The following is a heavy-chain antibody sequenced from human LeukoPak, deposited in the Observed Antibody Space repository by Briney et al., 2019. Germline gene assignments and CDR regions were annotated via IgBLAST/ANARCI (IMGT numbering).Heavy chain of an antibody. J-gene: IGHJ4*02. V-gene: IGHV3-74*01. Sequence: GGSLRLSCAASGFSLINYWMHWVRQGPGKGPVWVSLLQNDGSTTYYADSVKGRFTISRDNSKNTVYLQMNSLRAEDTAVYYCARGDDYGGAWYYFDCWGQGTLVTVSS. CDR1: GFSLINYW. CDR3: ARGDDYGGAWYYFDC. CDR2: LQNDGSTT. D-gene: IGHD4-23*01.